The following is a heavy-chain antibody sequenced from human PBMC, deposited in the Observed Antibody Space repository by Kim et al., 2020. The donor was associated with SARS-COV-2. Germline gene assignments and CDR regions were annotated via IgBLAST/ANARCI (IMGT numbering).Heavy chain of an antibody. D-gene: IGHD3-10*01. V-gene: IGHV3-66*01. CDR3: ALVYGSGSYYFDY. Sequence: FYADSVKGRFTIFRDISNNTLILQMYSLRAEDTAIYYCALVYGSGSYYFDYWGPGTQVTVSS. J-gene: IGHJ4*02.